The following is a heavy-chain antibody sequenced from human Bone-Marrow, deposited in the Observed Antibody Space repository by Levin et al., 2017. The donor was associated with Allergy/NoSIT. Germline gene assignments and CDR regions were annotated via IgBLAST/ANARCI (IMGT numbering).Heavy chain of an antibody. V-gene: IGHV3-9*01. CDR2: ISWSSSVI. D-gene: IGHD1-26*01. CDR3: AKAKTNSGFVVGFDS. CDR1: GFVFDDYA. Sequence: GGSLRLSCTASGFVFDDYAMHWVRLSPGKGLEWVSGISWSSSVIAYAASVKGRFTISRDNVKKSVYLQMNNLKTEDTALYFCAKAKTNSGFVVGFDSWGQGTRVIVSP. J-gene: IGHJ4*02.